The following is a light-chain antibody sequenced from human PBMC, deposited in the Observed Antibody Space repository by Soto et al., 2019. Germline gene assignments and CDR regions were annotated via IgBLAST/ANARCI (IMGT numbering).Light chain of an antibody. V-gene: IGKV3-15*01. CDR3: QQYSEWPRT. CDR2: GAS. CDR1: QSVSRN. J-gene: IGKJ1*01. Sequence: EIVMTQSPATLSVSPGERATLSCRASQSVSRNFAWFQQKPGQAPRLLIYGASTRATGVAARFSGSGSGTEFTLTISSLQSGDCAVYYCQQYSEWPRTFGQGTKVDIK.